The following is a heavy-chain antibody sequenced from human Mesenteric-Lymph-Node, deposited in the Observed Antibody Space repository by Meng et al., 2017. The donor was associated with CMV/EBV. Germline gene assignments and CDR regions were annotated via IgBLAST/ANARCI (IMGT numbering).Heavy chain of an antibody. Sequence: ESLKISCAASGFTFSSYWMHWVRQASGKGLVWVSRINSDGSSTSYADSVKGRFTISRDNAKNTLYLQMNSLRAEDTAVYYCARVTIFGVDEDPFDYWGQGTLVTVSS. J-gene: IGHJ4*02. CDR3: ARVTIFGVDEDPFDY. CDR2: INSDGSST. CDR1: GFTFSSYW. V-gene: IGHV3-74*01. D-gene: IGHD3-3*01.